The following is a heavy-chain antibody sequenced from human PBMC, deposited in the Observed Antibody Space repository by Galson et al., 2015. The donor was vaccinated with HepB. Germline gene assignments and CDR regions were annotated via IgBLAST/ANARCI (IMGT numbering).Heavy chain of an antibody. CDR3: AKNYYGSGDSPFDY. CDR2: ISGSGGST. J-gene: IGHJ4*02. CDR1: GFTFSSYA. D-gene: IGHD3-10*01. V-gene: IGHV3-23*01. Sequence: SLRLSCAASGFTFSSYAMSWVRQAPGKGLEWVSAISGSGGSTYYADSVRGRFTISRDNSKNTLYLQMNSLRAEDTALYYCAKNYYGSGDSPFDYWGQGTLVTVSS.